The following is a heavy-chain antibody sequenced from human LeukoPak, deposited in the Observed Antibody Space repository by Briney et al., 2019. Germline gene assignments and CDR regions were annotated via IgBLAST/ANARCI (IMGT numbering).Heavy chain of an antibody. Sequence: GASVKVSCKASGGTFSSYAISWVRQAPGQGLEWMGRIIPILGIANYAQKFQGRVTITADKSTSTAYMELSSLRSEDTAVYYCARDSSSWYPHYWGQGTLVTVSS. CDR1: GGTFSSYA. J-gene: IGHJ4*02. CDR3: ARDSSSWYPHY. D-gene: IGHD6-13*01. V-gene: IGHV1-69*04. CDR2: IIPILGIA.